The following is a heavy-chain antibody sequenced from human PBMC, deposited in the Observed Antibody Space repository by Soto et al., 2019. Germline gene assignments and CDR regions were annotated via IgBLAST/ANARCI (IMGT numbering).Heavy chain of an antibody. V-gene: IGHV3-23*01. J-gene: IGHJ3*02. Sequence: EVQLLESGGGLVQPGGSLRLSCAASGFTFSNYAMSWVRQAPGKGLEWVSVISGSGGSTYYADSVKGRFTISSDNSKNRLYLQMNSLRAEDTAVFYCAGGSGWCKAFDIRGQGTMVTVSS. CDR2: ISGSGGST. CDR3: AGGSGWCKAFDI. CDR1: GFTFSNYA. D-gene: IGHD6-19*01.